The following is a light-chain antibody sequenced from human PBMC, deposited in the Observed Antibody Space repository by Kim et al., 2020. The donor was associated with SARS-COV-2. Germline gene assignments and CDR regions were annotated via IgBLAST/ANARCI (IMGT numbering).Light chain of an antibody. CDR3: AAWDDSLSGWV. CDR1: SSNIGSNY. Sequence: QPVLTQPPSASGTPGQRVTTSCSGSSSNIGSNYVYWYQQLPGTAPKLLIYRNNQRPSGVPDRFSGSKSGTSASLAISGLRSEDEADYYCAAWDDSLSGWVFGGGTKVTVL. CDR2: RNN. V-gene: IGLV1-47*01. J-gene: IGLJ3*02.